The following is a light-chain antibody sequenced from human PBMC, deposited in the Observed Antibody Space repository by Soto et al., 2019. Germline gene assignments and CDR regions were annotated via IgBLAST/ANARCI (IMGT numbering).Light chain of an antibody. J-gene: IGKJ1*01. CDR3: QQYNNWPPT. CDR2: GVS. CDR1: QSVRGN. Sequence: EIVMTQSPATLSVSPGERVTLSCRASQSVRGNLAWYQQKPGQALRLLIYGVSTKASGIPARFSGSGSGTEFTLTISSLQSEDVAVYCCQQYNNWPPTFGQGTKVEIK. V-gene: IGKV3-15*01.